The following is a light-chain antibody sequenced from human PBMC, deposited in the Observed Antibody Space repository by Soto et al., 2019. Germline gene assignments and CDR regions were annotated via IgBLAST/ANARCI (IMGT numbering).Light chain of an antibody. Sequence: VMNPTAEKQCRSPWERDTLYNTASQSVSSYLAWYQQKPGQAPRLLIYDASTRATGIPARFSGTGAGTDFTLTFSGLEPEDLAVHYIQPDNERPLTVGGGTKVDIK. V-gene: IGKV3-11*01. CDR1: QSVSSY. J-gene: IGKJ4*01. CDR3: QPDNERPLT. CDR2: DAS.